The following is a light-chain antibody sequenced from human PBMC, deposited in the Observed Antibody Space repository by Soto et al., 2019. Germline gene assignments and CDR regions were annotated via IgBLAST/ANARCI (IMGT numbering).Light chain of an antibody. J-gene: IGKJ1*01. CDR2: GAF. V-gene: IGKV3-15*01. CDR3: QQYNNWPRT. CDR1: QSVRSN. Sequence: EIVMTQSPVTLSVSPGERATLSCRASQSVRSNLAWYQQKPGQAPSLLIYGAFTRATGIPTRFSGTGSGTEFTLTISSLQSEDFAVYYCQQYNNWPRTFGQGTKVDI.